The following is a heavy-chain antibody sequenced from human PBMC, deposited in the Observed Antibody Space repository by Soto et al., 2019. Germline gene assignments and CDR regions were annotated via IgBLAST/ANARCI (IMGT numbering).Heavy chain of an antibody. CDR3: AREERILKRADY. CDR1: GGSISSGNYY. J-gene: IGHJ4*02. CDR2: IYYSGST. V-gene: IGHV4-31*03. Sequence: SETLSLTCTVSGGSISSGNYYWSWIRQHPGKGLEWIGYIYYSGSTYYNPSLKSRVTISVDTSKNQFSLKLSSVTAADTAVYYCAREERILKRADYWGQGTLVTVSS. D-gene: IGHD1-1*01.